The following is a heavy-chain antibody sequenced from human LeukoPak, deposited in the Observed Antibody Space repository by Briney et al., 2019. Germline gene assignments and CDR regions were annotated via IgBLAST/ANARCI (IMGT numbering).Heavy chain of an antibody. CDR2: ISSSSSYT. V-gene: IGHV3-11*06. CDR3: ARESLWFGELTDY. D-gene: IGHD3-10*01. CDR1: GFTFSDYY. Sequence: GGSLRLSCAASGFTFSDYYMSWIRQAPGMGLEWVSYISSSSSYTNYADSVKGRFTISRDNAKNSLYLQMNSLRAEDTAVYYCARESLWFGELTDYWGQGTLVTVSS. J-gene: IGHJ4*02.